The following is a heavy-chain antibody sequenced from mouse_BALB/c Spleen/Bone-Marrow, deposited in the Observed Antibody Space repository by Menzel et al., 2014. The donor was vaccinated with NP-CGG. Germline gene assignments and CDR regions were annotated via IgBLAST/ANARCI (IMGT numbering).Heavy chain of an antibody. D-gene: IGHD2-14*01. CDR2: IYPGDGST. CDR1: GYTFTSYF. Sequence: VKLMESGPELVKPGASVKMSCKASGYTFTSYFIHWVKQRPGQGLEWIGWIYPGDGSTKYNEKFKVKTTLTAGKSSSTAYMFLSSLTSEDSAIYFCAYYRYDEYFDVWGAGTTVTVSS. V-gene: IGHV1S56*01. CDR3: AYYRYDEYFDV. J-gene: IGHJ1*01.